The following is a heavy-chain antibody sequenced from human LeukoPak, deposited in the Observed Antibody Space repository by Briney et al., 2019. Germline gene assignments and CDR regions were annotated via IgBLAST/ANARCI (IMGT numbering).Heavy chain of an antibody. Sequence: ASVKFSCKASGYTFTSYGIRWVRQAPGQGLEWMGWINPNSGTNYAQKFQGRVTMTRDTSISTAYMELTRLTSDDTAVYYCARNRWMDYWGQGTLVTVSS. CDR2: INPNSGT. CDR1: GYTFTSYG. CDR3: ARNRWMDY. D-gene: IGHD1-1*01. J-gene: IGHJ4*02. V-gene: IGHV1-2*02.